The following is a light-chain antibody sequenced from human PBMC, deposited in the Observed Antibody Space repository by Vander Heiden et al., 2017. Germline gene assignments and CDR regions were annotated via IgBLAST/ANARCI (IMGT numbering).Light chain of an antibody. J-gene: IGLJ2*01. Sequence: QSLLPQPPSASGTPGQWLSISCSGSSSDIGTNTVNWYQQLPGTAPKLLIFGNNQRPSGVPDRFSGSKSGTSASLAISGLQSEDDADYYCAAWDDSLKTVVFGGGTKVTVL. CDR3: AAWDDSLKTVV. CDR1: SSDIGTNT. V-gene: IGLV1-44*01. CDR2: GNN.